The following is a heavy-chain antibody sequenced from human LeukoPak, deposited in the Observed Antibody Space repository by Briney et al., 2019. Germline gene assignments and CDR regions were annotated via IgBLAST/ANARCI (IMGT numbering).Heavy chain of an antibody. J-gene: IGHJ3*02. CDR1: GFTFSSYG. CDR3: AKDQGRRGLSPALDAFDI. D-gene: IGHD3-16*02. Sequence: GSLRLSCAASGFTFSSYGMHWVRQAPGKGLEWVAVIGYDGSNKYYADSVKGRFTISRDNSKNTLYLQMNSLRAEDTAVYYCAKDQGRRGLSPALDAFDIWGQGTMVTVFS. CDR2: IGYDGSNK. V-gene: IGHV3-33*06.